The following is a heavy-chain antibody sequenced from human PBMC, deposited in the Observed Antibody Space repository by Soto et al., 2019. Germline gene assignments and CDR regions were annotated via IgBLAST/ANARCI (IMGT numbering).Heavy chain of an antibody. J-gene: IGHJ4*02. V-gene: IGHV3-64D*08. CDR2: ISSNGGST. Sequence: GGSLRLSCSASGFTFSSYAMHWVRQAPGKGLEYVSAISSNGGSTYYADSVKGRFTISRDNSKNTLYLQMSSLRAEDTAVYYCVKGRAYGDHEHWGQGTLVTVSS. CDR3: VKGRAYGDHEH. D-gene: IGHD4-17*01. CDR1: GFTFSSYA.